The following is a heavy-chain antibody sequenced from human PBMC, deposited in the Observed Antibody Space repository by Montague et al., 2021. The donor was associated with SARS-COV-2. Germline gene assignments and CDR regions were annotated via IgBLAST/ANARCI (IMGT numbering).Heavy chain of an antibody. Sequence: SETLSLTCAVHGGSFSGYYWSWIRQPPGKGLEWIGEINHSGSTNYNPSLKSRVSISVDTSKNQFSLKLNSVTAADTAVYYCARGAPTITMIVVVFTGAGWYFDLWGRGTLVTVSS. CDR2: INHSGST. J-gene: IGHJ2*01. CDR3: ARGAPTITMIVVVFTGAGWYFDL. D-gene: IGHD3-22*01. V-gene: IGHV4-34*01. CDR1: GGSFSGYY.